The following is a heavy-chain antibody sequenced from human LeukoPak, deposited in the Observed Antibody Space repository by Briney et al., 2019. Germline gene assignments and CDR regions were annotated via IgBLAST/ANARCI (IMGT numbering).Heavy chain of an antibody. V-gene: IGHV4-4*07. CDR2: IYTRGST. CDR1: GGSISSYY. Sequence: SETLSLTCTVSGGSISSYYWSWIRQLAGKGLEWIGRIYTRGSTNYNPSLKSRVTMSVDTSKNQFSLKLSSVTAADTAVYYCARDTEYSSSSYYYYYYMDVWGKGTTVTVSS. CDR3: ARDTEYSSSSYYYYYYMDV. J-gene: IGHJ6*03. D-gene: IGHD6-6*01.